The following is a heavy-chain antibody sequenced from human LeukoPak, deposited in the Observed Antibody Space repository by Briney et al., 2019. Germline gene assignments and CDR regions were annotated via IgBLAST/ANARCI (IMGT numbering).Heavy chain of an antibody. D-gene: IGHD2-15*01. CDR3: ARSTYCSGGSCYSLGFDP. CDR2: INTNTGNP. J-gene: IGHJ5*02. Sequence: AASVKVSCKASGYTFTSYAMNWVRQAPGQGLEWMGWINTNTGNPTYAQGFTGRFVFSLDTSVSTAYLQISSLKAEDTAVYYCARSTYCSGGSCYSLGFDPWGQGTLVTVSS. CDR1: GYTFTSYA. V-gene: IGHV7-4-1*02.